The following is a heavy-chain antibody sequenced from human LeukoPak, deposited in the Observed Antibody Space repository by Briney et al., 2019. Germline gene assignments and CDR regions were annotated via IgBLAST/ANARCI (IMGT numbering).Heavy chain of an antibody. CDR1: GGSFSGYY. CDR3: ARGLVRGVIIRIYFDY. Sequence: SETLSLTCAVYGGSFSGYYWSWIRQPPGKGLEWIGEINHSGSTNYNPSLKSRVTILVDTSKNQFSLKLSSVTAADTAVYYCARGLVRGVIIRIYFDYWGQGTLVTVSS. J-gene: IGHJ4*02. CDR2: INHSGST. V-gene: IGHV4-34*01. D-gene: IGHD3-10*01.